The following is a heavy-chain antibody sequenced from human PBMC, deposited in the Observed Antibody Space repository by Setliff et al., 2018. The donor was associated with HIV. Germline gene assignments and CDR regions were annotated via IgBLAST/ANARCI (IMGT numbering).Heavy chain of an antibody. V-gene: IGHV1-3*01. CDR1: GYTFTNYA. Sequence: ASVKVSCKASGYTFTNYAIHWVRQAPGQRLEWMGWINPGNGNTKYSQKFQGRVTITRDTSATTAYMELSSLRSEDTAIYYCARGSSGWPYYFDYWGQGTLVTVSS. CDR3: ARGSSGWPYYFDY. CDR2: INPGNGNT. J-gene: IGHJ4*02. D-gene: IGHD6-19*01.